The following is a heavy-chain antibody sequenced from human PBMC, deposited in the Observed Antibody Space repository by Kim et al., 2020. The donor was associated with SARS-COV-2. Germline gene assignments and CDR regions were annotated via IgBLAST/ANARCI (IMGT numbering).Heavy chain of an antibody. D-gene: IGHD6-13*01. CDR2: IYYSGST. J-gene: IGHJ6*02. CDR3: ARHGGYSSSWYVPKGYYYGMDV. V-gene: IGHV4-39*01. Sequence: SETLSLTCTVSGGSISSSSYYWGWIRQPPGKGLEWIGSIYYSGSTYYNPSLKSRVTISVDTSKNQFSLKLSSVTAADTAVYYCARHGGYSSSWYVPKGYYYGMDVWGQGTPVTVSS. CDR1: GGSISSSSYY.